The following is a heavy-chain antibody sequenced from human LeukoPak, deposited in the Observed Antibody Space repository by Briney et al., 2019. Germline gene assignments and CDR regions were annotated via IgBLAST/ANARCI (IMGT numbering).Heavy chain of an antibody. CDR2: LDPEDGET. D-gene: IGHD6-19*01. Sequence: GASVKVSCKVSGYTLTELSMHWVRQAPGKGLEWMGGLDPEDGETIYAQNFQGRVTMTEDTSTDTAYMELSNLRSEDTAVYYCAGGSSGWYAAYFGYWGQGTLVTVSS. CDR1: GYTLTELS. CDR3: AGGSSGWYAAYFGY. V-gene: IGHV1-24*01. J-gene: IGHJ4*02.